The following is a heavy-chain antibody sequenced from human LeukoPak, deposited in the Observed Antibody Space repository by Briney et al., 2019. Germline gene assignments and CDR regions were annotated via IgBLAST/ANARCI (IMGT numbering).Heavy chain of an antibody. CDR1: GGSFSGYY. D-gene: IGHD3-9*01. CDR3: ARQTGGYDILTGYYVPPPYYFDY. J-gene: IGHJ4*02. V-gene: IGHV4-34*01. Sequence: PSETLSLTCAVYGGSFSGYYWSWIRQPPGKGLEWIGEINHSGSTNYNPSLKSRVTISVDTSKNQFSLKLSSVTAADTAVYYCARQTGGYDILTGYYVPPPYYFDYWGQGTLVTVSS. CDR2: INHSGST.